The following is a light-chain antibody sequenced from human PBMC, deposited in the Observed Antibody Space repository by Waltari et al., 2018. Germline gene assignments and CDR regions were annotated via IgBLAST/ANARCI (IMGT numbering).Light chain of an antibody. V-gene: IGLV1-40*01. CDR2: DTT. Sequence: SVLTQPPSVPGAPGQRVTTSCTGSTPNIGARVDVHWYQQLPGTAPKLLIYDTTNRPSGVPDRFSGSRSGTSASLAISGLQPEDEADYYCQYYDHTLSASVFGGGTKLTVL. CDR1: TPNIGARVD. CDR3: QYYDHTLSASV. J-gene: IGLJ2*01.